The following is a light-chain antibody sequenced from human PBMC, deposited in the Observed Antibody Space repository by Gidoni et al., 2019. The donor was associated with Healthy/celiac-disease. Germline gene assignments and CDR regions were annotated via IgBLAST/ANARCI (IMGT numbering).Light chain of an antibody. CDR1: QSVSSSS. CDR3: QQFESSPT. Sequence: EIVLTQSPGTLSLSPGERATLSCRARQSVSSSSIVWYQQKPGQTPRLVIYGASSRATGIPDRFSGSGSGKDFTLTISRLEPEDFAVYYCQQFESSPTFGGGTRVEMK. CDR2: GAS. V-gene: IGKV3-20*01. J-gene: IGKJ4*01.